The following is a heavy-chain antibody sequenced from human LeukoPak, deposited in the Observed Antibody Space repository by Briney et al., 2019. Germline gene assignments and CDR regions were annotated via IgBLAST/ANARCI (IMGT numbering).Heavy chain of an antibody. J-gene: IGHJ5*02. V-gene: IGHV3-11*01. CDR3: ARDRQGINGTEWFDP. CDR2: ISSSGSTI. D-gene: IGHD1-20*01. Sequence: PGGSLRLSCAASGFTFSDYYMSWIRQAPGKGLEWVSYISSSGSTIYYAGSVKGRFTISRDNAKNSLFLQMDSLRVEDTAFYYCARDRQGINGTEWFDPWGQGILVTVSS. CDR1: GFTFSDYY.